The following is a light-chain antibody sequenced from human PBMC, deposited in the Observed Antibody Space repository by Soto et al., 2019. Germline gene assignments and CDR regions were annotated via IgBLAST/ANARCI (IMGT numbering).Light chain of an antibody. CDR3: QKYNSAPWT. V-gene: IGKV1-27*01. J-gene: IGKJ1*01. CDR1: QGISNY. Sequence: DIQMTQSPSSLSASVGDRVTITCRASQGISNYLAWYQQKPGKVPKLLIYAASTLQSGVPSRFSGSGYGTDFTLTISSLQPVDVATYYCQKYNSAPWTFGQGTKVEIK. CDR2: AAS.